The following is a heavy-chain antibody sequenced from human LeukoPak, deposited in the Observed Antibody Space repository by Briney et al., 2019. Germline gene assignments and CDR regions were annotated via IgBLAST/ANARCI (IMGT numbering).Heavy chain of an antibody. D-gene: IGHD1-26*01. CDR3: ARGRLSVSGSYSPQVGP. J-gene: IGHJ5*02. Sequence: PSETLSLTCAVYGGSFSGYYWSWIRQPPGKGLEWIGEINHSGSTNYNPSLKSRVTISVDTSKNQFSLKLSSVTAADTAVYYCARGRLSVSGSYSPQVGPWGQGTLVTVSS. V-gene: IGHV4-34*01. CDR1: GGSFSGYY. CDR2: INHSGST.